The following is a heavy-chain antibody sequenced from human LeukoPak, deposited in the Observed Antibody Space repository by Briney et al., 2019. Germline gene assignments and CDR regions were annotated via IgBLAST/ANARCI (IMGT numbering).Heavy chain of an antibody. J-gene: IGHJ5*02. CDR2: ISGSGSDGST. CDR1: GFTFSSYG. CDR3: ARDNSVRDEAWWFNP. D-gene: IGHD5-24*01. Sequence: GGSLRLSCAASGFTFSSYGMSWVRQAPGKGLEWVSGISGSGSDGSTYYADSVKGRFTISRDNSKNTLYLQMNSLRSEDTAVYYCARDNSVRDEAWWFNPWGQGTLVTVSS. V-gene: IGHV3-23*01.